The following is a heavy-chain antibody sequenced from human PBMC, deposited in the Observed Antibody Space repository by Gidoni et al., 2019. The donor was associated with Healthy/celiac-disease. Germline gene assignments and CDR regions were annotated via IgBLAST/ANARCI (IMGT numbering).Heavy chain of an antibody. Sequence: EVQLVESGGGLVQPGGSLRLSCAASGFTVSTIYRSWVRQAPGKGLEWVSVMYSGGITYYADSVKGRFTISRDNSKNTLYLQMNSLRPEDTAVYYCARASGSYLDFQDWGQGTLVTVSS. D-gene: IGHD1-26*01. CDR3: ARASGSYLDFQD. CDR1: GFTVSTIY. V-gene: IGHV3-66*02. CDR2: MYSGGIT. J-gene: IGHJ1*01.